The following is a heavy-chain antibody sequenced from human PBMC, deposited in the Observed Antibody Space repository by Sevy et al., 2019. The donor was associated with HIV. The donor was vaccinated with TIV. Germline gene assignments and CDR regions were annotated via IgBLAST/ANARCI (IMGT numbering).Heavy chain of an antibody. J-gene: IGHJ6*02. CDR3: AKVRRSITMIVVVNGMDV. D-gene: IGHD3-22*01. Sequence: GGSLRLSCAASGFTFSSYAMSWVHQAPGKGLEWVSAISGSGGSTYYADSVKGRFTISRDNSKNTLYLQMNSLRAEDTAVYYCAKVRRSITMIVVVNGMDVWGQGTTVTVSS. CDR1: GFTFSSYA. CDR2: ISGSGGST. V-gene: IGHV3-23*01.